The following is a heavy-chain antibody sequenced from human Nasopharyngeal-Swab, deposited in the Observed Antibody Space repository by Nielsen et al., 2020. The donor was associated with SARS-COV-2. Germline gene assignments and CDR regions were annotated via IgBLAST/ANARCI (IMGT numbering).Heavy chain of an antibody. J-gene: IGHJ6*02. D-gene: IGHD3-3*01. CDR1: GGSLNSINYY. V-gene: IGHV4-39*07. Sequence: SETLPLTCTVSGGSLNSINYYWGWIRQPPGQVLEWLGSIYYSGSAYYNPSLKSRVTISVHTSKNQFSLKLSSVTAADTAVYYCARNEFRSGYYGTAEYYGLDVWGQGTTVTVSS. CDR3: ARNEFRSGYYGTAEYYGLDV. CDR2: IYYSGSA.